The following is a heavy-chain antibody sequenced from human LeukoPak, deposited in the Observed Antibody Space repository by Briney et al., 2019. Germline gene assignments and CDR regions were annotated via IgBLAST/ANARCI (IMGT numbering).Heavy chain of an antibody. CDR1: GFTFSSYD. CDR2: IRPSGDNT. D-gene: IGHD6-19*01. V-gene: IGHV3-23*01. J-gene: IGHJ5*02. Sequence: GGSLRLSCAASGFTFSSYDMTWVRQAPGRGLEWVSSIRPSGDNTYYGDSVKGRFTVSRDNSKNTVYLEINNMRVDDTAVYYCARVAGWHWFDPWGQGTLVTVSS. CDR3: ARVAGWHWFDP.